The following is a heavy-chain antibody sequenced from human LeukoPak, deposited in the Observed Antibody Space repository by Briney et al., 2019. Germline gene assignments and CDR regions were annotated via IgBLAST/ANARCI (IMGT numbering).Heavy chain of an antibody. CDR3: ARPNYYDSSGSMEYDAFDI. CDR2: IYTSGST. D-gene: IGHD3-22*01. J-gene: IGHJ3*02. V-gene: IGHV4-4*07. CDR1: GGSISSYY. Sequence: PSETLSLTCTVSGGSISSYYWSWIRQPAGKGLEWIGRIYTSGSTNYNPSLKSRVTMSVDTSKNQFSLKLSSVTAADTAVYYCARPNYYDSSGSMEYDAFDIWGQGTMVTVSS.